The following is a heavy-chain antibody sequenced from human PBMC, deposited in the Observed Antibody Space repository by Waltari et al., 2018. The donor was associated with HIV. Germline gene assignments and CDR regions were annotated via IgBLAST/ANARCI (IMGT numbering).Heavy chain of an antibody. D-gene: IGHD6-13*01. Sequence: QDQLVQSGAEVRKPGSSVNVSCKASGANSRSYAVNLLRQAPGQGLEWRGRIIPALGATNYAQKFRDRVTITADKSTSTAYMELSRLTSEDTAVYFCARAGLRQLGRPYYYGLNVWGQGTTVTIFS. CDR3: ARAGLRQLGRPYYYGLNV. CDR1: GANSRSYA. J-gene: IGHJ6*02. V-gene: IGHV1-69*04. CDR2: IIPALGAT.